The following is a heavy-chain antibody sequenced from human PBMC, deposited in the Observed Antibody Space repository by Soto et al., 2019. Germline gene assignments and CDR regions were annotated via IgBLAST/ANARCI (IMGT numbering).Heavy chain of an antibody. D-gene: IGHD3-10*01. CDR2: ISGSNGDST. CDR3: ARAERFPRSWFDP. Sequence: GGSLRLSCAASGFTFSSSAMSWVRQAPGRGLEWVSTISGSNGDSTYYADSVKGRFTISRDNSKNTLYLQMNSLRAEDTAVYNCARAERFPRSWFDPWGQGTQVTVSS. V-gene: IGHV3-23*01. J-gene: IGHJ5*02. CDR1: GFTFSSSA.